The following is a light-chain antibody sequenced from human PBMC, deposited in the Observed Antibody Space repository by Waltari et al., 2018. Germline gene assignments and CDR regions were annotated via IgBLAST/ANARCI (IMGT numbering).Light chain of an antibody. Sequence: QSALTQPASVSGSPGQSITLSCIGSTSDIGIFKYVSWYRQYPGKVPQLVIYDVTDRPAGISNRFSGSKSRNTASLTISGLRTEDEADYYCSSYTTAGTVVFGGGTKVAVL. J-gene: IGLJ2*01. CDR1: TSDIGIFKY. CDR3: SSYTTAGTVV. CDR2: DVT. V-gene: IGLV2-14*01.